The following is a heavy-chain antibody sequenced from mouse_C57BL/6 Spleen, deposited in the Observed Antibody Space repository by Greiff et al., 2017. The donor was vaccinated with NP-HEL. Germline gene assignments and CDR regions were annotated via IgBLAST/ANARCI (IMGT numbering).Heavy chain of an antibody. CDR3: ARLDDGYYFYAMDY. V-gene: IGHV1-52*01. CDR1: GYTFTRYW. J-gene: IGHJ4*01. D-gene: IGHD2-3*01. Sequence: QVQLQQPGAELVRPGSSVKLSCKASGYTFTRYWMHWVKQRPIQGLEWIGNIDPSDSETHYNQKFKDKATLTVDKSSSTAYMQLSSLTSEDSAVYYCARLDDGYYFYAMDYWGQGTSVTVSS. CDR2: IDPSDSET.